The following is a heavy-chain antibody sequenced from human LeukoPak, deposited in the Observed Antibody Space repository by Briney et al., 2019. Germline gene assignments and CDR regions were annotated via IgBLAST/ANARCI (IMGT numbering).Heavy chain of an antibody. J-gene: IGHJ4*02. D-gene: IGHD2-2*01. V-gene: IGHV1-18*01. CDR3: ARTLGYCSSTSCSYFDY. CDR2: ISAYNGNT. Sequence: ASVKVSCKASGYTSTSYGISWVRQAPGQGLEWMGWISAYNGNTNYAQKLQGRVTMTTDTSTSTAYMELRSLRSDDTAVYYRARTLGYCSSTSCSYFDYWGQGTLVTVSS. CDR1: GYTSTSYG.